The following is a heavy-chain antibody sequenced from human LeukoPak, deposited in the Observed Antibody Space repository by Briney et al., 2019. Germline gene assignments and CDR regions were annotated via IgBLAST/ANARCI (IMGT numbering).Heavy chain of an antibody. J-gene: IGHJ6*03. Sequence: ASVKVSCKASGGTFSSYAISWVRQAPGQGLEWLGWINPLRGDAHYAEKVQGRITMTRDTAINTAYMELSSLRSDDTAVYFCTRDSSYYMDFWGQGTTVTVSS. CDR1: GGTFSSYA. V-gene: IGHV1-2*02. CDR3: TRDSSYYMDF. CDR2: INPLRGDA.